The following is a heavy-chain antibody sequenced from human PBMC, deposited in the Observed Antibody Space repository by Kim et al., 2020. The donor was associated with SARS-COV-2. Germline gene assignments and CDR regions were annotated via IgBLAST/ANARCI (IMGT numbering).Heavy chain of an antibody. CDR1: GGSISSGGYY. CDR2: IYYSGST. D-gene: IGHD3-10*01. V-gene: IGHV4-31*03. Sequence: SETLSLTCTVSGGSISSGGYYWSWIRQHPGKGLEWIGYIYYSGSTYYNPSLKSRVTISVDTSKNQFSLKLSSVTAADTAVYYCARDKYYYGSGSSEYYYYGMDVWGQGTTVTVSS. CDR3: ARDKYYYGSGSSEYYYYGMDV. J-gene: IGHJ6*02.